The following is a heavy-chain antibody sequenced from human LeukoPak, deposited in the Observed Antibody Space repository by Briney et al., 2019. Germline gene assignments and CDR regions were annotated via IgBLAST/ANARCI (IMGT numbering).Heavy chain of an antibody. Sequence: PGGSLRLPCAASGFTFSSYSMNWVRQAPGKGLEWVSSVSSSSSYIYYADSVKGRFTISRDNAKNSLYLQMNSLRAEDTAVYYCARGREARPDYWGQGTLVTVSS. V-gene: IGHV3-21*01. D-gene: IGHD1-26*01. J-gene: IGHJ4*02. CDR3: ARGREARPDY. CDR1: GFTFSSYS. CDR2: VSSSSSYI.